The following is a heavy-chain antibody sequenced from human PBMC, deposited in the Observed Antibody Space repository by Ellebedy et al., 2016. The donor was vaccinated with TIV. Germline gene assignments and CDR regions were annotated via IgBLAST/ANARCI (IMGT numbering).Heavy chain of an antibody. CDR1: GYTFTGYY. D-gene: IGHD1-1*01. J-gene: IGHJ4*02. CDR3: ARDLIGTGFFDY. V-gene: IGHV1-2*02. Sequence: ASVKVSCKASGYTFTGYYMHWVRQAPGQGLEWMGWINPNSGGTNYAQKFQGRVTMTRDTSISTAYMELSRLRSDDTAVYYCARDLIGTGFFDYWGQGTLVTVSS. CDR2: INPNSGGT.